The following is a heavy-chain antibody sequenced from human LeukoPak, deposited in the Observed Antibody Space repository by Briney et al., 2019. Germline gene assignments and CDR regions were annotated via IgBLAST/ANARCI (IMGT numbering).Heavy chain of an antibody. J-gene: IGHJ5*02. CDR1: GFTFDDHG. CDR3: AREYNYGSGTNWFDP. D-gene: IGHD3-10*01. Sequence: GGSLRLSCAASGFTFDDHGMSWVRQAPGKGLKWVSAINWNGYSTGYADSVKGRFTITRDNAKNSLYLQMNSLRAEDTALYHCAREYNYGSGTNWFDPRGQGTLVTVSS. CDR2: INWNGYST. V-gene: IGHV3-20*01.